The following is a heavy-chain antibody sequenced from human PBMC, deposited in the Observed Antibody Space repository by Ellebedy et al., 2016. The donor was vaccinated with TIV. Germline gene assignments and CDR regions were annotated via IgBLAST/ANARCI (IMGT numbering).Heavy chain of an antibody. CDR2: ISGSGGST. Sequence: GGSLRLSXAASGFTFSSYAMNWVRQAPGKGLEWASAISGSGGSTYYADSVKGRFTISRDNSKNTLYLQMNSLRAEDTAVYYCASRSGSYPPKIDYWGQGTLVTVSS. V-gene: IGHV3-23*01. CDR3: ASRSGSYPPKIDY. CDR1: GFTFSSYA. D-gene: IGHD3-10*01. J-gene: IGHJ4*02.